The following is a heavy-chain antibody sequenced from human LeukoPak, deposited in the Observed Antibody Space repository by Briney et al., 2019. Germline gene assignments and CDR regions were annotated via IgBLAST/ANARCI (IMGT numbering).Heavy chain of an antibody. CDR1: GGSTSNYY. D-gene: IGHD5-18*01. CDR2: ISYSGSS. V-gene: IGHV4-59*01. CDR3: ARARYRENSYGYAGGFYYMDV. J-gene: IGHJ6*03. Sequence: SETLSLPCTVSGGSTSNYYWSWIRQPPGKGLEWIGYISYSGSSNSHTPPKSRVTISVDMSQTQVYLELSSVTAADTAVYYCARARYRENSYGYAGGFYYMDVWGKGTTVTVSS.